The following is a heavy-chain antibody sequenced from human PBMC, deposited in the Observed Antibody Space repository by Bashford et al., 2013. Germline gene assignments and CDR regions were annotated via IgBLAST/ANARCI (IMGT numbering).Heavy chain of an antibody. Sequence: GGSLRLSCAASGFTINNNYMSWVRQAPGKGLEWVSVINCGDDTTHYADAVKGRFTISRDNAKNSLYLQMNSLRAEDTAVYYCARQVQLARFDYWGQGTLVTVSS. CDR1: GFTINNNY. CDR3: ARQVQLARFDY. D-gene: IGHD1-1*01. V-gene: IGHV3-66*04. CDR2: INCGDDTT. J-gene: IGHJ4*02.